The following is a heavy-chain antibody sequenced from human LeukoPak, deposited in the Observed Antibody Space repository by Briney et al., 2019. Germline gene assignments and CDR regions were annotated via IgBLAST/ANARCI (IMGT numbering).Heavy chain of an antibody. CDR2: IYSSGST. Sequence: PGGSLRLSCAASGFTLSSNYMSWVRQAPGKGLEWVSIIYSSGSTYYADSVKGRFTISRDDSKNTLYLQMHSLRDEDTAVYYCARHLSGDDIWGQGTMVTASS. J-gene: IGHJ3*02. CDR3: ARHLSGDDI. D-gene: IGHD4-17*01. CDR1: GFTLSSNY. V-gene: IGHV3-53*01.